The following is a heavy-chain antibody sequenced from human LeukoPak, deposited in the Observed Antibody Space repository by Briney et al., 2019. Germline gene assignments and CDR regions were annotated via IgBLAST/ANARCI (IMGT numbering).Heavy chain of an antibody. Sequence: ASLKVSCKASGYTFTSYYMHWVRQAPGQGLEWMGIINPSGGSTSYAQKFQGRVTMTRDMSTSTVYMELSSLRSEDTAVYYCARGSEAAGFDPWGQGTLVTVSS. V-gene: IGHV1-46*01. J-gene: IGHJ5*02. CDR2: INPSGGST. CDR3: ARGSEAAGFDP. CDR1: GYTFTSYY.